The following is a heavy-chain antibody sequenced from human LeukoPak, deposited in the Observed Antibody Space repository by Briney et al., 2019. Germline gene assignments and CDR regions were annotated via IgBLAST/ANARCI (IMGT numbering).Heavy chain of an antibody. CDR3: ASNKIVATAAEYWYFDL. Sequence: PGGSLRLSCAASVFTFSSYWMSWVRQAPGKGLEWGANIKQDGSEKYYVDSVKGRVTISRDNAKNSLYLQMHSLREEDTAVYSCASNKIVATAAEYWYFDLWGRGTLVTVSS. V-gene: IGHV3-7*01. J-gene: IGHJ2*01. CDR1: VFTFSSYW. CDR2: IKQDGSEK. D-gene: IGHD5-12*01.